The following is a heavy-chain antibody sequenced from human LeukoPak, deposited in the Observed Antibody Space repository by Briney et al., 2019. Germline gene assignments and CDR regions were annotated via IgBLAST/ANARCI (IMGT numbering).Heavy chain of an antibody. V-gene: IGHV1-46*01. Sequence: ASVKVCCKASGYTFTSCYMHWVRQAPGQGLGWMGIINPSGGCRSYAQKFQGRVTMTRDTSTSTVYMELSSLRSEDTAVYYCARQALSYCGGDCYDSPVLNWFDPWGQGTLVTVSS. CDR2: INPSGGCR. D-gene: IGHD2-21*01. CDR1: GYTFTSCY. CDR3: ARQALSYCGGDCYDSPVLNWFDP. J-gene: IGHJ5*02.